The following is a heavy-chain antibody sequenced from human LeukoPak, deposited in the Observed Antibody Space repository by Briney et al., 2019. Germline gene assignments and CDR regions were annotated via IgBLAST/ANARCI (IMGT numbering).Heavy chain of an antibody. CDR3: ARGMGIAATHFDY. Sequence: GESLKISCKGSGYNFNIYWIAWVRQMPGKGLECMGIIYPSDSDTIYSPSFQGQVIISADKSISTAYLQWSSLRASDTAMYYCARGMGIAATHFDYWGQGTLVTVSP. J-gene: IGHJ4*02. CDR2: IYPSDSDT. D-gene: IGHD6-13*01. CDR1: GYNFNIYW. V-gene: IGHV5-51*01.